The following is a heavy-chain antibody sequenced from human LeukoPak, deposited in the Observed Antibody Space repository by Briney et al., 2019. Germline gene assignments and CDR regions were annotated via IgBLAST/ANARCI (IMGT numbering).Heavy chain of an antibody. CDR3: ARRSASTYWYFDL. CDR2: IYYSGST. CDR1: DGSISSFY. Sequence: SETLSLTCTVSDGSISSFYWSWIRQPPGKGLEWIGYIYYSGSTNYNPSLKSRVTISVDTSKNQFSLKLSSVTAADTAVYYCARRSASTYWYFDLWGRGTLVTVSS. J-gene: IGHJ2*01. V-gene: IGHV4-59*08. D-gene: IGHD2-2*01.